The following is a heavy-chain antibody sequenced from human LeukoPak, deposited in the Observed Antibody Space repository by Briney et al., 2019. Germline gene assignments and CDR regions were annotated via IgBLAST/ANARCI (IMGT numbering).Heavy chain of an antibody. CDR1: GYTFTSYG. J-gene: IGHJ4*02. CDR2: IIAYNGNT. Sequence: GASVKVSCKASGYTFTSYGISWVRQAPGQGLEWMGWIIAYNGNTNYAQKLQGRVTMTTDTSTSTAYMELRSLRSDDTAVYYCARGYCSSTSCSTFGYWGQGTLVTVSS. CDR3: ARGYCSSTSCSTFGY. D-gene: IGHD2-2*01. V-gene: IGHV1-18*01.